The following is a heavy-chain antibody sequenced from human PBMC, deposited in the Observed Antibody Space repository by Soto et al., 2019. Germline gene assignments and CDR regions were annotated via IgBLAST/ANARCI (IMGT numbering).Heavy chain of an antibody. V-gene: IGHV3-23*01. Sequence: GSLRLSCAASGFTLSTCAMTWVSQAPGKGLEWVLCISGSGDTTYYADSVKGRFTISRDTSKNTVYLQMNSLRVDDTAVYYCAKGHPGGSCYSGLDCWGQGTLVTVSS. D-gene: IGHD2-15*01. J-gene: IGHJ4*02. CDR3: AKGHPGGSCYSGLDC. CDR2: ISGSGDTT. CDR1: GFTLSTCA.